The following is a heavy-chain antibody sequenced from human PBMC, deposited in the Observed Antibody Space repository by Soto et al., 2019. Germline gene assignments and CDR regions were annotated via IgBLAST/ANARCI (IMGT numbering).Heavy chain of an antibody. CDR2: SKNKADSYTT. CDR1: GFTFSDHY. V-gene: IGHV3-72*01. Sequence: PGGSLRLSCAASGFTFSDHYMDWVRQAPGKGLAWVGRSKNKADSYTTEYAASVKGRFTISRDGSKNSLFLQMNSLKTEDTAVYYCTVWGSGNDFGAAWGQGILVTVSS. CDR3: TVWGSGNDFGAA. D-gene: IGHD3-10*01. J-gene: IGHJ4*02.